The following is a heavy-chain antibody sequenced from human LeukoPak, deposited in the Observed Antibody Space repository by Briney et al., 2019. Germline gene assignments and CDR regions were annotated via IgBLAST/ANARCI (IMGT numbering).Heavy chain of an antibody. D-gene: IGHD2-2*01. CDR3: ARRYCSSTSCYYFDY. Sequence: PGGSLRLSCAASGFTFRSYDMNWVRQAPGKGLEWVAYISNSDTTIYYADSVKGRFTISRDDAKNSLYLQMNSLRAEDTAVYYCARRYCSSTSCYYFDYWGQGTLVTVSS. V-gene: IGHV3-48*03. J-gene: IGHJ4*02. CDR1: GFTFRSYD. CDR2: ISNSDTTI.